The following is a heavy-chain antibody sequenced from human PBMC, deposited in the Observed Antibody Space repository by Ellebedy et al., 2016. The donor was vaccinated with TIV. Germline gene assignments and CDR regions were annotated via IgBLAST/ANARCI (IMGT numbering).Heavy chain of an antibody. CDR2: INPNDDTK. Sequence: AASVKVSCKASGYSFSNYYMHWVRQAPGQGPEWMGIINPNDDTKYYTQNFQGRVTVTRDTSANTVYMELSSLRSEDTAVYYCARGRGYSFDVCDVWGQGTMVAVS. CDR3: ARGRGYSFDVCDV. V-gene: IGHV1-46*01. J-gene: IGHJ3*01. D-gene: IGHD5-18*01. CDR1: GYSFSNYY.